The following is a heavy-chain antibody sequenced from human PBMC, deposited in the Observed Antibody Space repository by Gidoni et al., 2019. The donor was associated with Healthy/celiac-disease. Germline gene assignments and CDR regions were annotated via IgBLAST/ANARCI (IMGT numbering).Heavy chain of an antibody. D-gene: IGHD3-10*01. V-gene: IGHV3-23*01. CDR3: AKDLDTMVRGVINIQAMDY. CDR2: ISGSGGST. Sequence: EVQLLESGGGLVQPGGSLRLFCAASGFTSSSYAMSWVRQAPGKGLEWGSAISGSGGSTYYADSVKGRFTISRDNSKNTLYLQMNSLRAEDTAVYYCAKDLDTMVRGVINIQAMDYWGQGTLVTVSS. CDR1: GFTSSSYA. J-gene: IGHJ4*02.